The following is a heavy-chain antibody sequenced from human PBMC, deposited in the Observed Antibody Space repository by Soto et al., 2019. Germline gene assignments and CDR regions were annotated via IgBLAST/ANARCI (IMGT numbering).Heavy chain of an antibody. CDR1: GYTFFTYD. CDR2: ISTYSGDT. Sequence: QVHLVQSGVEVKTPGASVKVSCQASGYTFFTYDISWVRQAPGQGLEWMGWISTYSGDTKYAHKFQGRVTMTTHTYSPTAYLELRSLRSYDTAVYYRAIHLGPTTSKNWFDPWGQGTLVTVSS. D-gene: IGHD5-12*01. CDR3: AIHLGPTTSKNWFDP. J-gene: IGHJ5*02. V-gene: IGHV1-18*01.